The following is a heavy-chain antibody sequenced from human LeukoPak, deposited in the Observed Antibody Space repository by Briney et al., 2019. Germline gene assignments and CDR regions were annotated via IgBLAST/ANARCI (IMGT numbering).Heavy chain of an antibody. CDR2: INPDSGDT. V-gene: IGHV1-2*02. CDR1: GYSITGYY. CDR3: AREVGYLLGEYRLGF. D-gene: IGHD3-10*01. J-gene: IGHJ4*02. Sequence: GASVKVSCKASGYSITGYYMHWVRQAPGQGLEWMRWINPDSGDTKYAQKFQGRVTMTRDTSISTAYMEVSRLRFDDTAMYYCAREVGYLLGEYRLGFWGPGTLVTVSS.